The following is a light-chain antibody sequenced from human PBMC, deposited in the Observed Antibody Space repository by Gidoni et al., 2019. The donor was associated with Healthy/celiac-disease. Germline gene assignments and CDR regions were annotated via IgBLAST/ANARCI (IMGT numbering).Light chain of an antibody. V-gene: IGKV3-15*01. CDR1: QRVSSN. J-gene: IGKJ1*01. Sequence: EIVMTQSPATLSVSPGERATLSCRASQRVSSNLAWYQQKPGQAPRLLIYGASTRSTGIPARFSGSGSGTEFTLTISSLQSEDFAVYYCQQYNNWPTWTFXQXTKVEIK. CDR3: QQYNNWPTWT. CDR2: GAS.